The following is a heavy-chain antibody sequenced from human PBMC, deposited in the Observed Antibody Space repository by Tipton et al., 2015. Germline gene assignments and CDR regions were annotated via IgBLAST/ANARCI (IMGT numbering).Heavy chain of an antibody. CDR2: IYYSGST. CDR1: GGSISSGGSY. J-gene: IGHJ5*02. D-gene: IGHD3-10*02. V-gene: IGHV4-31*03. Sequence: TLSLTCTVSGGSISSGGSYWSWIRQHTGEGLEWLGYIYYSGSTYYNPSLKSRLAISLDTSKNQFSLNLTSVTAAGKAVYYCARDGGVFGNDRWCDPWGQGTLVTVSS. CDR3: ARDGGVFGNDRWCDP.